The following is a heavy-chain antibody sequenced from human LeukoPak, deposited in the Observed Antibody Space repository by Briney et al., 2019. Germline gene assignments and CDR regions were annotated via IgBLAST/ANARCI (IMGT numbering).Heavy chain of an antibody. J-gene: IGHJ6*04. CDR1: GYSISSGYY. Sequence: SETLSLTCAVSGYSISSGYYWGWIRQPPGKGLEWIGSIYHSGSTYYNPSLRSRVTISVDTSRNQFSLKLSSVAAADTAVYYCARRFLLDVWGKGTLVTVSS. V-gene: IGHV4-38-2*01. CDR2: IYHSGST. CDR3: ARRFLLDV.